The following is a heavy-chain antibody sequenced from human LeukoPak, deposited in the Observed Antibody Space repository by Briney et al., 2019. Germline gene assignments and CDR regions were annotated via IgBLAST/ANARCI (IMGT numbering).Heavy chain of an antibody. CDR1: GFTFSSYA. J-gene: IGHJ6*02. D-gene: IGHD6-19*01. Sequence: PGGSLRLSCAASGFTFSSYAMSWVRQAPGKGLEWVSAISGSGGSTYYADSVKGRFTISRVNSKNTLYLQMNSLRAEDTAVYYCARDREQWLVRWAYYYYYYGMDVWGQGTTVTVSS. CDR3: ARDREQWLVRWAYYYYYYGMDV. V-gene: IGHV3-23*01. CDR2: ISGSGGST.